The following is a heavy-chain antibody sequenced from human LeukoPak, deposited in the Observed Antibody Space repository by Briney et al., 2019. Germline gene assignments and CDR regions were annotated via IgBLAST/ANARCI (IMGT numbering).Heavy chain of an antibody. J-gene: IGHJ4*02. V-gene: IGHV3-30*03. Sequence: PGRSLRLSCAASGFTFSSYGMHWVRQAPGKGLEWVAVVSHDGTNEFSADSVKGRFTISRDNAKNTLYLQMNSLRAEDTAVYYCARDGSLPDYWGQGTLVTVSS. CDR1: GFTFSSYG. CDR3: ARDGSLPDY. D-gene: IGHD2-15*01. CDR2: VSHDGTNE.